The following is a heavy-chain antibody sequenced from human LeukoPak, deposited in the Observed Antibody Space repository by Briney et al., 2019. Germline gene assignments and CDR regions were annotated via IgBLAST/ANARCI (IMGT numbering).Heavy chain of an antibody. CDR3: TRDRSRAEDD. J-gene: IGHJ4*02. CDR1: GFDFGAYE. CDR2: IAGSDSTI. D-gene: IGHD1-14*01. Sequence: PGGSLRLSCAASGFDFGAYEMNWVRQAPGKGLEWVAYIAGSDSTIYYADSVRGRFTISRDNAKKSLYLQMNSLRAEDTAVYYCTRDRSRAEDDWGQGTLVTVSS. V-gene: IGHV3-48*03.